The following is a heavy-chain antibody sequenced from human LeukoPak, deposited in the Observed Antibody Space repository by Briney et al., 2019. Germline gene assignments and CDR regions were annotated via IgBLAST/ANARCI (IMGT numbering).Heavy chain of an antibody. D-gene: IGHD4-17*01. J-gene: IGHJ4*02. Sequence: GASVTVSCKASGYTFTGYYMHWVRQAPGQGLEWMGWMNPNSGNTGYAQKFQGRATITRNTSISTAYMELSSLRSEDTAVYYCARGSSGDYGYFDYWGQGTLVTVSS. CDR1: GYTFTGYY. V-gene: IGHV1-8*03. CDR2: MNPNSGNT. CDR3: ARGSSGDYGYFDY.